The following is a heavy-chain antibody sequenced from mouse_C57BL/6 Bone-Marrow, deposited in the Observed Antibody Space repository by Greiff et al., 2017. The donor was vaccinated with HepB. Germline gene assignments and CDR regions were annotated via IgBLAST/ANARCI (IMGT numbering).Heavy chain of an antibody. Sequence: EVQGVESGGGLVQPGGSLKLSCAASGFTFSDYYMYWVRQTPEKRLEWVAYISNGGGSTYYPDTVKGRFTISRDNAKNTLYLQMSRLKSEDTAMYYCARQVGRRRGVAYWGQGTLVTVSA. D-gene: IGHD1-1*01. CDR3: ARQVGRRRGVAY. CDR2: ISNGGGST. J-gene: IGHJ3*01. V-gene: IGHV5-12*01. CDR1: GFTFSDYY.